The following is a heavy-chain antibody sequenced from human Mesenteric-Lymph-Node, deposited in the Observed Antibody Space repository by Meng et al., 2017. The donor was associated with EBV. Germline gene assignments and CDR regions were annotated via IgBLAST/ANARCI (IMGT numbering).Heavy chain of an antibody. D-gene: IGHD6-19*01. CDR1: GGTFNSNA. J-gene: IGHJ4*02. Sequence: HVQLVQVGVELKKPGSAVKVSCKASGGTFNSNAISWVRQAPGQGLDYMGGIIPIFGTANYAQKFQGRVTITADRSTSTAYLELSSLRSEDTAVYYCASSTSGWYGSPDYWGQGTLVTVSS. CDR2: IIPIFGTA. CDR3: ASSTSGWYGSPDY. V-gene: IGHV1-69*06.